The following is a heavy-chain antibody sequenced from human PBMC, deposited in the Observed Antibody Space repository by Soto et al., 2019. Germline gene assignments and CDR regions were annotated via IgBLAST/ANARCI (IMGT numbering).Heavy chain of an antibody. D-gene: IGHD6-13*01. CDR3: ARGFSTTAAGTT. J-gene: IGHJ5*02. V-gene: IGHV3-48*01. Sequence: EVYLVESGGGLAQPGGSLRLSCAASGFTFSSYSMNWFRQAPGKGLEWISYISSSSKTIYYADSVKGRFTISRDNAENSLYLQMNSLRAEDTAVYYCARGFSTTAAGTTWGQGTLLTVSS. CDR1: GFTFSSYS. CDR2: ISSSSKTI.